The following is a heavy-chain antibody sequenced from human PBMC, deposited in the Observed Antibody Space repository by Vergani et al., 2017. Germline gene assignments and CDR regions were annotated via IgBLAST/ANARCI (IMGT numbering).Heavy chain of an antibody. CDR2: IQFDGSNQ. J-gene: IGHJ4*02. V-gene: IGHV3-30*02. Sequence: QVQLVESGGGVVQRGGSRRLSCATSGFTLSNNEMQGIRQGPGKGLEFVAFIQFDGSNQYYADSVKGRFTLSRDFSKNTLYLQMNSLRTDDTATYYCAKHFRGWDIDYWCQGTQLIVSS. D-gene: IGHD1-26*01. CDR1: GFTLSNNE. CDR3: AKHFRGWDIDY.